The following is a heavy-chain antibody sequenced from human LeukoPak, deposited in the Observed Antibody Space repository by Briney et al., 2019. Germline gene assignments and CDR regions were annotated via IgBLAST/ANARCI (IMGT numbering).Heavy chain of an antibody. CDR2: ISYDGSNK. CDR1: GFTFSSYA. J-gene: IGHJ6*03. D-gene: IGHD6-13*01. Sequence: GGSLRLSCAASGFTFSSYAMHWVRQAPGKGLEWVAVISYDGSNKYYADSVKGRFTISRDNSKNTLYLQMNSLRAEDTAVYYCARDREQQLVRFYYYYYMDVWGKGTTVTVSS. V-gene: IGHV3-30*04. CDR3: ARDREQQLVRFYYYYYMDV.